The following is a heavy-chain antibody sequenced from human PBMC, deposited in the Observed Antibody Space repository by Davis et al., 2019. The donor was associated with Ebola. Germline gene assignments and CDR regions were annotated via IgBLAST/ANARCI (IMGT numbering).Heavy chain of an antibody. D-gene: IGHD1-20*01. CDR2: IYPGDSDT. V-gene: IGHV5-51*01. CDR3: ARTGYVAVNWTPYYYGMDV. J-gene: IGHJ6*02. Sequence: GESLKISCKGSGYSFTSYWIGWARQMPGKGLEWMGIIYPGDSDTRYSPSFQGQVTISADKSISTAYLQWSSLKASDTAMYYCARTGYVAVNWTPYYYGMDVWGQGTTVTVSS. CDR1: GYSFTSYW.